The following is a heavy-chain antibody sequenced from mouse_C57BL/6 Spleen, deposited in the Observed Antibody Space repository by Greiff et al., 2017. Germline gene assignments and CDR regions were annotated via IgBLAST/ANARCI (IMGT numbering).Heavy chain of an antibody. V-gene: IGHV7-3*01. CDR2: IRNKANGYTT. Sequence: EVQGVESGGGLVQPGGSLSLSCAASGFTFTDYYMSWVRQPPGKALEWLGFIRNKANGYTTEYSASVKGRFTISRDNSQSILYLQMNALRAEDRATYYCARHDYYGSSPWFAYWGQVTLGTVSA. D-gene: IGHD1-1*01. J-gene: IGHJ3*01. CDR3: ARHDYYGSSPWFAY. CDR1: GFTFTDYY.